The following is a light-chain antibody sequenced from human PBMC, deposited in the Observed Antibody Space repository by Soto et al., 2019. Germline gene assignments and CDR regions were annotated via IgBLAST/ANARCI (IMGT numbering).Light chain of an antibody. CDR3: QQYYSFPYT. CDR1: QTVSSY. CDR2: DAS. J-gene: IGKJ5*01. Sequence: DIQMTQSPSSLSASVGDRVNITCRASQTVSSYLNWYQQKPGKAPKLLIYDASTLQSGVPSRFSGSGSGTDFTLTISCLRSEDFATYYCQQYYSFPYTFGQGTRLEIK. V-gene: IGKV1-39*01.